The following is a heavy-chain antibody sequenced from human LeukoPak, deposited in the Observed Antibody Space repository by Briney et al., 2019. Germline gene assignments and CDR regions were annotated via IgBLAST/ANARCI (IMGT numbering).Heavy chain of an antibody. CDR2: ISGSGGST. Sequence: GGSLRLSCAASGFTFSSYAMSWVRQAPGKGLEWVSAISGSGGSTYYADSVKGRFTISRDNSKNTLYLQMNSLRAEDTAVYYCAKDGLGDYYDSSGYYQPYYFDYWGQGTLVTVSS. V-gene: IGHV3-23*01. CDR1: GFTFSSYA. J-gene: IGHJ4*02. CDR3: AKDGLGDYYDSSGYYQPYYFDY. D-gene: IGHD3-22*01.